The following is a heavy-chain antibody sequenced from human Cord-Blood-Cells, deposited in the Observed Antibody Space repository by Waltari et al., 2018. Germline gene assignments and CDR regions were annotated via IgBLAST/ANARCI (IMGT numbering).Heavy chain of an antibody. CDR1: GFTVSSNY. Sequence: EVQLVESGGGLIQLGGSLRLSGSASGFTVSSNYMSWVRQAPGKGLEWVSVIYSGGSTYYADSVKGRFTISRDNSKNTLYLQMNSLRAEDTAVYYCASPGGYWGQGTLVTVSS. CDR2: IYSGGST. V-gene: IGHV3-53*01. J-gene: IGHJ4*02. CDR3: ASPGGY.